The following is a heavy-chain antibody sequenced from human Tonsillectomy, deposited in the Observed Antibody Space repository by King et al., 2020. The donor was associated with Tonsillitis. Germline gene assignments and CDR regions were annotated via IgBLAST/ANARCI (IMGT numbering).Heavy chain of an antibody. CDR2: IYYSGNN. CDR3: ARGERQAPMAYGRDG. J-gene: IGHJ6*02. V-gene: IGHV4-59*01. D-gene: IGHD1-1*01. Sequence: QLQESGPGLVTPSETLSLTCTVSGGSISSYYWSWIRQPPGKGLEWVGYIYYSGNNKYNPSLKSRVTISVDTSKNQFSLKLSYVTAADTAVYYCARGERQAPMAYGRDGWGQGTTVTVS. CDR1: GGSISSYY.